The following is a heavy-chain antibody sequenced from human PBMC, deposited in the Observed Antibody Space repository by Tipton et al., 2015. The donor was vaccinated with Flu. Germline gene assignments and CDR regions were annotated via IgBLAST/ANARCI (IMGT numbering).Heavy chain of an antibody. V-gene: IGHV4-38-2*02. CDR1: GYSISSGYY. D-gene: IGHD1-14*01. CDR3: ARDPTTRGSTDEH. CDR2: IYHSGST. J-gene: IGHJ4*02. Sequence: TLSLTCTVSGYSISSGYYWGWIRQPPGKGLEWIGSIYHSGSTYYNPSLKSRVTISVDTSKNQFSLKLSSVTAADTAVYYCARDPTTRGSTDEHWGQGTLVTVPS.